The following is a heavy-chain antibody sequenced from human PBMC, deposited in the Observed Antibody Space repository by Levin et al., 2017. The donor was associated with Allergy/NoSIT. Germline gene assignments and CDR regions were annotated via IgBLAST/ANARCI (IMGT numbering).Heavy chain of an antibody. Sequence: QSGESLKISCAASGFTFSSYGMHWVRQAPGKGLEWVAVISYDGSNKYYADSVKGRFTISRDNSKNTLYLQMNSLRAEDTAVYYCAKDRYYGSGNPDVDYWGQGTLVTVSS. D-gene: IGHD3-10*01. CDR1: GFTFSSYG. CDR3: AKDRYYGSGNPDVDY. V-gene: IGHV3-30*18. J-gene: IGHJ4*02. CDR2: ISYDGSNK.